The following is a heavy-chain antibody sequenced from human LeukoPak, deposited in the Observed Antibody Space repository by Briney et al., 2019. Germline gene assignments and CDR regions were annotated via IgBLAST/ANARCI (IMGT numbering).Heavy chain of an antibody. CDR2: ISYDGSNK. Sequence: GGSLRLSCAASGFTFSSYGMHWVRQAPGEGLEWVAVISYDGSNKYYADSVKGRFTISRDNSKNTLYLQMNSLRAEDTAVYYCAKGARPYYDILTGFAFDYWGQGTLVTVSS. J-gene: IGHJ4*02. D-gene: IGHD3-9*01. CDR3: AKGARPYYDILTGFAFDY. V-gene: IGHV3-30*18. CDR1: GFTFSSYG.